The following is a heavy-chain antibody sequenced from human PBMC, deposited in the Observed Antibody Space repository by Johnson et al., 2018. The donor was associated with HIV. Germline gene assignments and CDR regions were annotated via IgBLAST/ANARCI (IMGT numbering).Heavy chain of an antibody. J-gene: IGHJ3*02. CDR2: IWYDGRRT. CDR1: GFTFSSYG. CDR3: AKGDGYNYAFDI. D-gene: IGHD5-24*01. Sequence: QVQLVESGGGVVQPGGSLRLSCAASGFTFSSYGMHWVRQAPGKGLEWVAVIWYDGRRTTYADSVKGRFTISRDNAKNRVYLQMNSLRAEDTAGYYCAKGDGYNYAFDIWGQGTMVTVSS. V-gene: IGHV3-33*03.